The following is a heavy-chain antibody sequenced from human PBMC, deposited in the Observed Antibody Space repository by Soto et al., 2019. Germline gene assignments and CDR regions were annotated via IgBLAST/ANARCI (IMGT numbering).Heavy chain of an antibody. CDR2: VNPNNGDT. CDR3: AKVSRKGSAIDFDY. D-gene: IGHD3-10*01. Sequence: QVQLVQSGAELKKPGASVKVSCKASGYTFSNYDMNWVRQATGQGPESIGWVNPNNGDTGYAQKFQGRVTLTTDISTTTAYMELTSLRSEDTAIYYCAKVSRKGSAIDFDYWGQGTLITVSS. V-gene: IGHV1-8*01. CDR1: GYTFSNYD. J-gene: IGHJ4*02.